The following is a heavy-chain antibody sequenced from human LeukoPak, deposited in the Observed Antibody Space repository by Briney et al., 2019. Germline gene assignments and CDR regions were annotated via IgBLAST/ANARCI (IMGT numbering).Heavy chain of an antibody. J-gene: IGHJ4*02. CDR3: KKVGYYYDSSGFDY. Sequence: GGSLRLSCAASGFIVSSNEMSWVRQAPGKGLEWVSSISGGSTYYADSRKGRFTISRDNSKNTLHLQMNSLRAEDTAVYYCKKVGYYYDSSGFDYWGQGTLVTVSS. V-gene: IGHV3-38-3*01. CDR2: ISGGST. CDR1: GFIVSSNE. D-gene: IGHD3-22*01.